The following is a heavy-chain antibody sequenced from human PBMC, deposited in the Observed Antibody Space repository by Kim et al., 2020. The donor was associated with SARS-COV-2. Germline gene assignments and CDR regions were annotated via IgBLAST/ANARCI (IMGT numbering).Heavy chain of an antibody. V-gene: IGHV3-30*04. CDR3: ARVYQSVYYYYGMDV. J-gene: IGHJ6*02. CDR2: ISYDGSNK. Sequence: GGSLRLSCAASGFTFSSYAMHWVRQAPGKGLEWVAVISYDGSNKYYADSVKGRFTISRDNSKNTLYLQMNSLRAEDTAVYYCARVYQSVYYYYGMDVWGQGTTVTVSS. CDR1: GFTFSSYA. D-gene: IGHD2-2*01.